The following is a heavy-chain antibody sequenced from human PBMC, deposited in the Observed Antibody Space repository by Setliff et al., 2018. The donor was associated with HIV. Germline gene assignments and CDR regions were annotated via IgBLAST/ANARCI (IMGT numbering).Heavy chain of an antibody. Sequence: HPGGSLRLSCVASGFTFSTYSMNWVRQAPGKGLEWVSYIRSSSRTIYYADSVKGRFTISRDNAKNSLYLQMNSLRVEDSAVYYCARSLWGFVRNAAFEIWGQGTMVTVSS. CDR3: ARSLWGFVRNAAFEI. CDR2: IRSSSRTI. CDR1: GFTFSTYS. V-gene: IGHV3-48*04. J-gene: IGHJ3*02. D-gene: IGHD3-16*01.